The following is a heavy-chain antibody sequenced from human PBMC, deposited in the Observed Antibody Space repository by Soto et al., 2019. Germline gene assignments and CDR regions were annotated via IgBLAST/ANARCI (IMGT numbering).Heavy chain of an antibody. CDR2: ISSSGTRM. D-gene: IGHD3-9*01. J-gene: IGHJ6*03. Sequence: QVQLVESGGGLVQPGGSLRLSCTASGFTFSDYDMTWIRQAPGKELESVSYISSSGTRMYYADSVKGRFTISRDNAKNSLYLQLNSLRAEDTAVYYCAREYYDVLTDYYRYYYIDVWGKGITVTVSS. CDR1: GFTFSDYD. CDR3: AREYYDVLTDYYRYYYIDV. V-gene: IGHV3-11*01.